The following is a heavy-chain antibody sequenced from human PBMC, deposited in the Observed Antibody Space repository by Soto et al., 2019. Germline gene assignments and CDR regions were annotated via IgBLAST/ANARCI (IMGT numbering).Heavy chain of an antibody. V-gene: IGHV1-2*04. CDR2: INPNSGGT. CDR3: ARMGGDCSGGSCYSGGWFDP. Sequence: QVQLVQSGAEVKKPGASVKVSCKASGYTFTGYYMHWVRQAPGQGLEWMGWINPNSGGTNYAQKFQGWGTMTKDTSISTAYMELSRLSSDDTAVYYCARMGGDCSGGSCYSGGWFDPWGQGTLVTVSS. CDR1: GYTFTGYY. D-gene: IGHD2-15*01. J-gene: IGHJ5*02.